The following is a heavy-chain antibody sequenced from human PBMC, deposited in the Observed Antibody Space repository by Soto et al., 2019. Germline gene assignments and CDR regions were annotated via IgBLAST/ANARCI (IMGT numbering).Heavy chain of an antibody. J-gene: IGHJ4*02. CDR3: AKEDTSSGSLDY. V-gene: IGHV1-18*04. CDR1: GYTFTTYS. D-gene: IGHD6-19*01. CDR2: ISPYNGNT. Sequence: ASVKVSCKASGYTFTTYSINWVRQAPGQGLEWMGWISPYNGNTNYAQNFQGRVTMTTDTSTSTAYMELRSLKSDDTAVYYCAKEDTSSGSLDYWGQGALVTVSS.